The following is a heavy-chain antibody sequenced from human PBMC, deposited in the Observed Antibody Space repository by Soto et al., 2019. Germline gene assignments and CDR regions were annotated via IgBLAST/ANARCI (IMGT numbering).Heavy chain of an antibody. Sequence: DVQLLESGGHLVQPGGSLRLSCAASGFTFSSYAMSWVRQAPGKGLEWVSSVSAGGDMTYYSDSVKGRFNISRDNSNNALFLQMNCLRIEDTALYYCARGDRGGSGSPASYYYSGLDVWGQGATVTVS. CDR1: GFTFSSYA. CDR3: ARGDRGGSGSPASYYYSGLDV. CDR2: VSAGGDMT. J-gene: IGHJ6*02. V-gene: IGHV3-23*01. D-gene: IGHD3-10*01.